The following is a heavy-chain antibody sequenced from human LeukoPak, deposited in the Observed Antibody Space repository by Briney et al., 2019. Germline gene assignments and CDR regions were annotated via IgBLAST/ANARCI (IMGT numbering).Heavy chain of an antibody. V-gene: IGHV4-59*08. CDR1: GGSINRYY. D-gene: IGHD4-11*01. CDR3: ARGTVTTRYFDF. Sequence: SETLSLTCTVSGGSINRYYGSWIRQPPGKGLEWIGYLHYTGSTNYNPSLKSRVTISVETSKNQFSLRLNSVTAADTAVYYCARGTVTTRYFDFWGRGTLVTVSS. J-gene: IGHJ2*01. CDR2: LHYTGST.